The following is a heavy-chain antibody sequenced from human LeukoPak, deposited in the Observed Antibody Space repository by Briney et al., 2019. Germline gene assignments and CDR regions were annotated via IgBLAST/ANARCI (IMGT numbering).Heavy chain of an antibody. D-gene: IGHD5-24*01. Sequence: GGSLRLSCAASGFTVSSNDMNWVRQAPGKGLEWVSFIYGGGNIYYADSVKGRFTTSRDNSKNTLYLHMNSQRTEDTAVYYCARGAGYKYPYDCDYWGQGTLVTVSS. V-gene: IGHV3-53*01. CDR2: IYGGGNI. CDR3: ARGAGYKYPYDCDY. CDR1: GFTVSSND. J-gene: IGHJ4*02.